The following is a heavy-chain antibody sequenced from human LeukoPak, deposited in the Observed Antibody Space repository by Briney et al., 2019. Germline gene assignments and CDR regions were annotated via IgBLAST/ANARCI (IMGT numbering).Heavy chain of an antibody. CDR2: IYTSGST. Sequence: SETLSLTCTVSGGSISSYYWNWIRQPPGKGLEWIGYIYTSGSTNYNPSLKSRVTISVDTSKNQFSLKLSSVTAADTAVYYCARSASYYYYMDVWGKGTTVTVSS. J-gene: IGHJ6*03. D-gene: IGHD2-15*01. CDR1: GGSISSYY. V-gene: IGHV4-4*09. CDR3: ARSASYYYYMDV.